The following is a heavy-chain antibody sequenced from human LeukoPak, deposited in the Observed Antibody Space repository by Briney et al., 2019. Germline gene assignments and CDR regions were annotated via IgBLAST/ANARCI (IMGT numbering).Heavy chain of an antibody. CDR2: ISAYNGNT. D-gene: IGHD3-3*01. Sequence: GASVKVSCKASGYTFTSYGISWVRQAPGQGLEGMGWISAYNGNTNYAQKLQGRVTMTTDTSTSTAYMELRSLRSDDTAVYYCARGVGYDFWSGPTRFDYWGQGTLVTVSS. V-gene: IGHV1-18*01. CDR3: ARGVGYDFWSGPTRFDY. J-gene: IGHJ4*02. CDR1: GYTFTSYG.